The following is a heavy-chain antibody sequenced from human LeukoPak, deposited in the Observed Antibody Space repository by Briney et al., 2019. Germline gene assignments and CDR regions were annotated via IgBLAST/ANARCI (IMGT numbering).Heavy chain of an antibody. CDR2: IYPGDSDT. D-gene: IGHD2-15*01. CDR3: ARTPAANRWRFCYYGMDV. CDR1: GYSFNSYW. V-gene: IGHV5-51*01. Sequence: GESLKIPCKGSGYSFNSYWIGWVRQMPGKGLEWMGIIYPGDSDTRYSPSFQGQVTISADKSISTAYLQWSSLKASDTAMYYCARTPAANRWRFCYYGMDVWGQGTTVIVSS. J-gene: IGHJ6*02.